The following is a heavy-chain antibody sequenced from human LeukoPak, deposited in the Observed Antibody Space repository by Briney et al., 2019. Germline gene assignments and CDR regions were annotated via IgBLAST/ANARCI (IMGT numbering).Heavy chain of an antibody. CDR1: GGSISSSSYN. Sequence: SETLSLTCSVSGGSISSSSYNWGWIRQPPGKGLEWIGSIYNSGSTYYNPSLKSRVTITVDTSKNQFSLKLSSVTAADTAVYYCARDPYQGVVITDYFDYWGQGTLVTVSS. D-gene: IGHD3-3*01. CDR2: IYNSGST. CDR3: ARDPYQGVVITDYFDY. V-gene: IGHV4-39*02. J-gene: IGHJ4*02.